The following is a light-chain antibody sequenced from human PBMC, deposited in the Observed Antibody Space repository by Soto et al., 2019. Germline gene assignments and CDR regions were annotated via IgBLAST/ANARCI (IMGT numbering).Light chain of an antibody. J-gene: IGKJ4*01. CDR3: QQLNSYPRLT. CDR1: QGISSY. V-gene: IGKV1-9*01. Sequence: DIQLTQSPSFLSASVGDRVTITCRASQGISSYLAWYQQKPGKAPKLLIYAASTLRSGVPSRCSGSGSGTEFTLTISSLQPEDFATYYCQQLNSYPRLTFGGGTKVEMK. CDR2: AAS.